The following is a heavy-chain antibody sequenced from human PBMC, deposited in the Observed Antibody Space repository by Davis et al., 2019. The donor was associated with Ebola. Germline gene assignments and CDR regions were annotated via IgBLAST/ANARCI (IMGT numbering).Heavy chain of an antibody. V-gene: IGHV1-18*01. CDR3: ARDGSVAAIELDY. J-gene: IGHJ4*02. Sequence: AASVKVSCKASGYTFNLYGISWVRQATGQGLEWMGWISAYNGNTNYAQRFQDRVTMTTDTSTNTAYMEVRSLRSDDTAVYYCARDGSVAAIELDYWGQGTLVTVSS. CDR1: GYTFNLYG. D-gene: IGHD2-2*02. CDR2: ISAYNGNT.